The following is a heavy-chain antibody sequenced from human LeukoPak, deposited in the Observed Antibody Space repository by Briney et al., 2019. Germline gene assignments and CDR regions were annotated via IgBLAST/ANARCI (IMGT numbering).Heavy chain of an antibody. Sequence: GGSLRLSCAASGFTFSSYAMSWVRQAPGKGLEWVSVIYSGGSTYYADSVKGRFTISRDNSKNTLYLQMNSLRAEDTAVYYCARAEMAIYYFDYWGQGTLVTVSS. V-gene: IGHV3-53*01. J-gene: IGHJ4*02. D-gene: IGHD5-24*01. CDR1: GFTFSSYA. CDR2: IYSGGST. CDR3: ARAEMAIYYFDY.